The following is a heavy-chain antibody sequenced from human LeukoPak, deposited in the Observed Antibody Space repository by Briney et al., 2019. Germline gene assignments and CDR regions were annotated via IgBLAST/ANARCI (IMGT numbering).Heavy chain of an antibody. CDR2: IRYDGSNK. D-gene: IGHD5-18*01. Sequence: GGSLRLSCAASGFTFSSYGMHWVRQAPGKGLEWVAFIRYDGSNKYYADSVKGRFTISRDNSKSTLYLQMNSLRAEDTAVYYCAKGIRRGYSYGPGTDAFDIWGQGTMVTVSS. CDR1: GFTFSSYG. J-gene: IGHJ3*02. CDR3: AKGIRRGYSYGPGTDAFDI. V-gene: IGHV3-30*02.